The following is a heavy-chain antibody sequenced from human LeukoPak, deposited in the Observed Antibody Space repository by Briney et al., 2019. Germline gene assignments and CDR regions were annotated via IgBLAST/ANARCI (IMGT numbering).Heavy chain of an antibody. CDR3: ARAPPGGPRRAFEI. J-gene: IGHJ3*02. V-gene: IGHV1-69*13. D-gene: IGHD4-23*01. Sequence: GASVKVSCKASGGTFSSYAISWVRQAPGQGLEWMGGIIPIFGTPNYAQKFQGRVTITADESTSTAYMELSSLRSEDTAVYYCARAPPGGPRRAFEIWGQGTIVTVSS. CDR2: IIPIFGTP. CDR1: GGTFSSYA.